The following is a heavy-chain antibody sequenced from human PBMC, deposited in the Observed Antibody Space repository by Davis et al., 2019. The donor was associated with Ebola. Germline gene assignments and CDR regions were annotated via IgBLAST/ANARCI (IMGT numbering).Heavy chain of an antibody. D-gene: IGHD4/OR15-4a*01. CDR3: ARDLGYHANYLAAY. V-gene: IGHV1-2*02. CDR2: INPYSGGT. J-gene: IGHJ4*02. Sequence: ASVKVSCKASGYTFAGYCIHWVRQAPGQGLEWMGWINPYSGGTVYAQKFQGRVTMTSDTSITTAYMELNSLDSGDTAVYYCARDLGYHANYLAAYWGQGTLVTVSS. CDR1: GYTFAGYC.